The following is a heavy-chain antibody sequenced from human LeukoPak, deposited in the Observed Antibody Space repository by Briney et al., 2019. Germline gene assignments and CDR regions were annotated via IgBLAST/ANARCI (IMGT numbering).Heavy chain of an antibody. CDR3: AKGGYSS. D-gene: IGHD3-16*02. Sequence: PGGSLRLSCAASGFTFRNYVIHWVRQAPGKGLEWVSAITGSGGTTYYADFVKGRFTISRDNSKNTLYLQMNGLRAEDTAVYHCAKGGYSSWGQGTRVTVSS. CDR2: ITGSGGTT. V-gene: IGHV3-23*01. J-gene: IGHJ4*02. CDR1: GFTFRNYV.